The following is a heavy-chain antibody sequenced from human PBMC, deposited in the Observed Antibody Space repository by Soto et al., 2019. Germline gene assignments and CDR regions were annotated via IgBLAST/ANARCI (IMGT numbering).Heavy chain of an antibody. J-gene: IGHJ4*02. D-gene: IGHD1-26*01. V-gene: IGHV3-33*01. CDR3: ARDGVGTTTYFGYFDY. CDR2: IRFDGSNT. Sequence: PGGSLRLSCAASAVTFIGFGMHLVRQAPGKGLEWVAVIRFDGSNTYYADSVKGRFTISRDNPKNMLYLQMNSLRAEDTAIYYCARDGVGTTTYFGYFDYWGLGTLVTVSS. CDR1: AVTFIGFG.